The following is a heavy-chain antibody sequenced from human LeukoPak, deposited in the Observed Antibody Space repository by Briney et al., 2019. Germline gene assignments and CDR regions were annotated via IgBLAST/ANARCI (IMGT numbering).Heavy chain of an antibody. V-gene: IGHV1-46*01. D-gene: IGHD5-18*01. Sequence: GASVKVSCKVSGYTLTELSMHWVRQAPGQGLEWMGIINPSGGSTSYAQKFQGRVTMTRDTSTSTVYMELSSLRSEDTAVYYCAREADSYGSYDYWGQGTLVTVSS. CDR3: AREADSYGSYDY. CDR2: INPSGGST. J-gene: IGHJ4*02. CDR1: GYTLTELS.